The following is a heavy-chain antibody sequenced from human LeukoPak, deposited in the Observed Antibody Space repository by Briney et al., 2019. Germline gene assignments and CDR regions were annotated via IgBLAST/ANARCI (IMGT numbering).Heavy chain of an antibody. Sequence: VASVKVSCKASGYTFTGHYMHWVRQAPGQGLEWMGWISAYNGNTNYAQKLQGRVTMTTDTSTSTAYMELRSLRSDDTAVYYCARESRLWFGEQDYWGQGTLVTVSS. CDR1: GYTFTGHY. J-gene: IGHJ4*02. D-gene: IGHD3-10*01. CDR2: ISAYNGNT. CDR3: ARESRLWFGEQDY. V-gene: IGHV1-18*04.